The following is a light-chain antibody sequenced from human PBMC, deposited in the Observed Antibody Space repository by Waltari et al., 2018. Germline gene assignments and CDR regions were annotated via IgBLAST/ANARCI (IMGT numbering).Light chain of an antibody. V-gene: IGLV1-44*01. CDR3: AAWDDSVDGVV. J-gene: IGLJ2*01. CDR1: DSNIGGNS. CDR2: NND. Sequence: QSVLTQPPSASGTPEQRVTISCSGSDSNIGGNSVNWYQQLQGTAPNLLVFNNDRRPSGVPDRFSDSKSGTSASLAINGLQSEDEADYSCAAWDDSVDGVVFGGGTKLTVL.